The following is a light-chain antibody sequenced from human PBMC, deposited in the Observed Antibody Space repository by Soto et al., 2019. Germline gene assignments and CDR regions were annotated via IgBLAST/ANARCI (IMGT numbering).Light chain of an antibody. V-gene: IGKV1-33*01. CDR3: QQFDSVPLT. Sequence: DVQMTQSPSSLSASVGDRVTITCQASHDIGTYLNWYQHKPGKAPKLLIFDTSHLATGVPARFSGGGSDTYFTFTITNLQPEDFAVYYCQQFDSVPLTFGGETHVEI. CDR1: HDIGTY. CDR2: DTS. J-gene: IGKJ4*01.